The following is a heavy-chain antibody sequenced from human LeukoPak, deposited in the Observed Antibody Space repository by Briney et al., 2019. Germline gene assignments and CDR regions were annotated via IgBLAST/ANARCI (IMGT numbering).Heavy chain of an antibody. CDR1: GFTFSSYA. J-gene: IGHJ5*02. Sequence: QSGGSLRLSCAASGFTFSSYAMHWVRQAPGKGLEWVAVISYDGSNKYYADSVKGRFTISRDNAKNSLYLQMNSLRAEDTAVYYCARDYSSSWRNNWFDPWGQGTLVTVSS. D-gene: IGHD6-13*01. CDR2: ISYDGSNK. CDR3: ARDYSSSWRNNWFDP. V-gene: IGHV3-30*04.